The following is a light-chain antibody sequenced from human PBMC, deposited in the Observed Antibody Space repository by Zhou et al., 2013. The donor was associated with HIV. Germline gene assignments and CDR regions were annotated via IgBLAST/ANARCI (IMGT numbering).Light chain of an antibody. Sequence: DIVMTQSPLSLPVTPGEPASISCRSSQSLLHSNGYNYLDWYLQKPGQSPQLLIYLGSNRASGVPDRFSGSGSGTDFTLKISRVEAEDVGVYYCMQALQTRTFGQG. V-gene: IGKV2-28*01. CDR3: MQALQTRT. CDR1: QSLLHSNGYNY. J-gene: IGKJ1*01. CDR2: LGS.